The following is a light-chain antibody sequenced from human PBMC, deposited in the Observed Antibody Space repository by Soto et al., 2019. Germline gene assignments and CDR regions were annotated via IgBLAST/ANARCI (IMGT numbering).Light chain of an antibody. CDR2: EGS. V-gene: IGLV2-23*01. CDR3: CSYAGSSTYVV. CDR1: SSDVGSYNL. J-gene: IGLJ2*01. Sequence: QSALTQPASVSGSPGQSITISCTGTSSDVGSYNLVSCYQQHPGKAPKLMIYEGSQRPSGVSNRFSGSKSGNTASLTISGLQAEDEADYYCCSYAGSSTYVVFGGGTKLTVL.